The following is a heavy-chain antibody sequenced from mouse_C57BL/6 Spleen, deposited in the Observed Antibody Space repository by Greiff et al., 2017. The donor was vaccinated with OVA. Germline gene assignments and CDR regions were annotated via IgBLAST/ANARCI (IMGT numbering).Heavy chain of an antibody. CDR1: GYAFSSYW. J-gene: IGHJ4*01. CDR2: IYPGDGDT. V-gene: IGHV1-80*01. Sequence: QVQLKESGAELVKPGASVKISCKASGYAFSSYWMNWVKQRPGKGLEWIGQIYPGDGDTNYNGKFKGKATLTADKSSSTAYMQLSSLTSEDSAVYFCARRRRYYAMDYWGQGTSVTVSS. CDR3: ARRRRYYAMDY.